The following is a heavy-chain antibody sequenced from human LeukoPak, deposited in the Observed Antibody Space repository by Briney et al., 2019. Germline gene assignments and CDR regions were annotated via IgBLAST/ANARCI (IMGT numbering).Heavy chain of an antibody. V-gene: IGHV3-66*02. J-gene: IGHJ4*02. CDR2: IYSGGST. D-gene: IGHD5-18*01. Sequence: GGSLRLSCAASGFTVSSNYMSWVRQAPGKGLEWVSDIYSGGSTYYADSVKGRFTISRDNSKNTLYLQMNSLRAGDTAVYYCARDSSGGYSYGTAIDYWGQGTLVTVSS. CDR1: GFTVSSNY. CDR3: ARDSSGGYSYGTAIDY.